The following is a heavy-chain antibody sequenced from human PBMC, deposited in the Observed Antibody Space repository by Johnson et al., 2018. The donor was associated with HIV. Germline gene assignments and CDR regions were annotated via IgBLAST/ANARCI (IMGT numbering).Heavy chain of an antibody. D-gene: IGHD2-21*01. CDR3: AKRMVVGYHALDF. V-gene: IGHV3-23*04. Sequence: VQLVESGGGLVQPGGSLRLSCAASGFTFSSYWMSWVRQAPGKGLEWVSATTPSGSGTYYADSVKGRFTISRDNAKNTLFLQMNSLRAEDTAIYYCAKRMVVGYHALDFWGQGTVVSVSS. J-gene: IGHJ3*01. CDR2: TTPSGSGT. CDR1: GFTFSSYW.